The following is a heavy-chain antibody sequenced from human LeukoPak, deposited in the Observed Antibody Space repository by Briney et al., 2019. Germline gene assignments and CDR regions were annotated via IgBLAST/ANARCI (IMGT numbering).Heavy chain of an antibody. V-gene: IGHV4-4*09. CDR3: ARQRVVPAATTIVHYYYYMDV. D-gene: IGHD2-2*01. CDR1: GGSISSYY. J-gene: IGHJ6*03. CDR2: IYTSGST. Sequence: SETLSLTCTVSGGSISSYYWSWIRQPPGKGLEWIGYIYTSGSTNYNPSLKSRVTISVDTSKNQFSLKLSSVTAADTAVYYCARQRVVPAATTIVHYYYYMDVWGKGTTVTVSS.